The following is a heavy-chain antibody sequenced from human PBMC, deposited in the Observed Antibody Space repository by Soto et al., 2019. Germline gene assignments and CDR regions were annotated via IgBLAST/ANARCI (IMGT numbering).Heavy chain of an antibody. V-gene: IGHV3-23*01. Sequence: EVQLLESGGGLVQPGGSLRLSCAASGFTFSSYAMSWVRQAPGKGLEWVSVISGSGDSTYYADSVKDRLTISRDNSKNTLYLQMNSLRAEDTAVYNCAKRGAGHYFDYWGQGTLVTVSS. CDR3: AKRGAGHYFDY. J-gene: IGHJ4*02. CDR1: GFTFSSYA. CDR2: ISGSGDST. D-gene: IGHD6-19*01.